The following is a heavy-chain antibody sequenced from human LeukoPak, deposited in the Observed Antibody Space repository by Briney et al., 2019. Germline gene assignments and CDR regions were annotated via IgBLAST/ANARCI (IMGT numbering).Heavy chain of an antibody. CDR3: ARLLRPYSYDSSGYFTTSFDF. Sequence: SETLSLTCTVSGGSISSSSYYWGWIRQPPGKGLEWIATIYYSGSTYYNPSLKSRFTISVDTSKNQFSLKLSSVTAADTAVYYCARLLRPYSYDSSGYFTTSFDFWGQGTMVTVSS. D-gene: IGHD3-22*01. CDR2: IYYSGST. J-gene: IGHJ3*01. CDR1: GGSISSSSYY. V-gene: IGHV4-39*01.